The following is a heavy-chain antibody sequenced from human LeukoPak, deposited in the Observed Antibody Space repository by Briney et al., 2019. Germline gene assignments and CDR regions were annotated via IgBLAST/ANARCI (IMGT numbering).Heavy chain of an antibody. V-gene: IGHV4-38-2*01. CDR3: ARGGGYQLRYDAFDI. D-gene: IGHD2-2*01. Sequence: SETLSLTCAVSGYSISSGYYWGWIRQPPGKGLEWIGIIYHSGSTYYNPSLKSRVTISVDTSKNQFSLKLSSVTAADTAVYYCARGGGYQLRYDAFDIWGQGTMVTVSS. CDR1: GYSISSGYY. CDR2: IYHSGST. J-gene: IGHJ3*02.